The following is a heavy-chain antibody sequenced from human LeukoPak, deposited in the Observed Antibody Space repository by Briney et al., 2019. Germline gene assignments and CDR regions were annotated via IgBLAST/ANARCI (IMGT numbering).Heavy chain of an antibody. D-gene: IGHD5-24*01. CDR2: IKTDGSII. J-gene: IGHJ4*02. CDR3: ARLMGDSTIYDF. V-gene: IGHV3-74*01. CDR1: GFIFSNYW. Sequence: GGSLRLSCAASGFIFSNYWMHWVRQAPGKGLVWVSRIKTDGSIISYADSVEGRFIISRDNAKNSLSLQMDSLRAEDTAVYYCARLMGDSTIYDFWGQGTLVTVSS.